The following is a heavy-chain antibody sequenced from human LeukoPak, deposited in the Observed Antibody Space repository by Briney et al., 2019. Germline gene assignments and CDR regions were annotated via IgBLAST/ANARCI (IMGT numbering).Heavy chain of an antibody. CDR1: GYTFTSYD. Sequence: ASVKVSCKASGYTFTSYDINWVRQATGQGLEWMGWMNPNSGNPGYAQKFQGRVTMTRNTSISTAYMELSSLRSEDTAVYYCAAYCSSTSCYAFDIWGQGTMVTVSS. V-gene: IGHV1-8*01. CDR2: MNPNSGNP. D-gene: IGHD2-2*01. J-gene: IGHJ3*02. CDR3: AAYCSSTSCYAFDI.